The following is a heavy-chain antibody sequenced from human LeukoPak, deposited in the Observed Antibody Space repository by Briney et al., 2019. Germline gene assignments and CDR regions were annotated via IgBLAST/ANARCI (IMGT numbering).Heavy chain of an antibody. Sequence: GGSLRLSCAASGFTVSSNYMSWVRQAPGKGLEWVSVTYSGGSTYYADSVKGRFTISRDNSKNTLYLQMNSLRAEDTAAYYCARISGYSYVPYYFDYWGQGTLVTVSS. J-gene: IGHJ4*02. V-gene: IGHV3-66*02. D-gene: IGHD5-18*01. CDR3: ARISGYSYVPYYFDY. CDR2: TYSGGST. CDR1: GFTVSSNY.